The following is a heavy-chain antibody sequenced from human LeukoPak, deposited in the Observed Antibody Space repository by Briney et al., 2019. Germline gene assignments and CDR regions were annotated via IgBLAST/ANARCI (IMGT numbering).Heavy chain of an antibody. Sequence: NSGGSLRLSCAASGFTFSSYSMNWVRQAPGKGLEWVSFISSSSHYIYYADSVKGRFTISRDNAKNSLSLQMNSLRAEDTAVYYCARDRFMAHSPFDSWGQGTLVTVSS. V-gene: IGHV3-21*01. CDR1: GFTFSSYS. CDR3: ARDRFMAHSPFDS. D-gene: IGHD2-15*01. J-gene: IGHJ4*02. CDR2: ISSSSHYI.